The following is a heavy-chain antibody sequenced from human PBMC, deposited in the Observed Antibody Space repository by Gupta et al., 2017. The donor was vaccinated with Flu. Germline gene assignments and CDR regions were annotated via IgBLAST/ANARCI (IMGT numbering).Heavy chain of an antibody. J-gene: IGHJ4*02. CDR3: AKGMVLRVLEWLWAPFDY. V-gene: IGHV3-30*18. CDR1: GFTFSSYG. D-gene: IGHD3-3*01. Sequence: QVQLVESGGGVVQPGRSLRLSCAASGFTFSSYGMHWVRQAPGKGLEWVAVISYDGSNKYYADSVKGRVTISRDNSKNTLYLQMNSLRAEDTAVYYCAKGMVLRVLEWLWAPFDYWGQGTLVTVSS. CDR2: ISYDGSNK.